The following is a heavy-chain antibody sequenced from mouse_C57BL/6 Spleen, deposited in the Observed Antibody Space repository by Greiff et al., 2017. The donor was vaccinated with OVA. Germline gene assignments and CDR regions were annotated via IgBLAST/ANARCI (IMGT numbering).Heavy chain of an antibody. Sequence: EVQLQQSGPELVKPGASVKIPCKASGYTFTDYNMDWVKQSHGKSLEWIGDINPNNGGTIYNQKFKGKATLTVDKSSSTAYMELRSLTSEDTAVYYYARERDITTGPYYYAMDYWGQGTSVTVSS. CDR3: ARERDITTGPYYYAMDY. D-gene: IGHD1-2*01. CDR2: INPNNGGT. CDR1: GYTFTDYN. V-gene: IGHV1-18*01. J-gene: IGHJ4*01.